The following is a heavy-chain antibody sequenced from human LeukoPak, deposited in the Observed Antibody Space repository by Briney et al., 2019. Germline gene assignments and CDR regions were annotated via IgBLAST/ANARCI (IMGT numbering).Heavy chain of an antibody. D-gene: IGHD3-22*01. J-gene: IGHJ3*02. Sequence: ASVKVSCKASGYTFTTYNINWVRQAPGQGLEWMGWISGYNGNTNYAQKLQGRVTMTTDTSTSTAYMELRSLKSDDTAVYYCASLRNYYDSSGYLVTDAFDIWGQGTMVTVSS. CDR2: ISGYNGNT. V-gene: IGHV1-18*01. CDR1: GYTFTTYN. CDR3: ASLRNYYDSSGYLVTDAFDI.